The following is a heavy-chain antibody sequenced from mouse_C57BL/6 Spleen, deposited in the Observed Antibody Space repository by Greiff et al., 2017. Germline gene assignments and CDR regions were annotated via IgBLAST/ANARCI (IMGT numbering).Heavy chain of an antibody. CDR1: GFTFSDYG. J-gene: IGHJ4*01. CDR3: ARWEGYYYVPDGAMDY. CDR2: ISSGSSTI. Sequence: EVKLMESGGGLVKPGGSLKLSCAASGFTFSDYGMHWVRQAPEKGLEWVAYISSGSSTIYYADTVKGRFTISRDNAKNTLFLQMTSLRSEDTAMYYCARWEGYYYVPDGAMDYWGQGTSVTVSS. V-gene: IGHV5-17*01. D-gene: IGHD1-1*01.